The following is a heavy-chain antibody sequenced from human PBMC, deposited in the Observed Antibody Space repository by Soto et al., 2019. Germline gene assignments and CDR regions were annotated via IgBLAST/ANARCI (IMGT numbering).Heavy chain of an antibody. CDR1: GASLSSISYY. Sequence: ETLSLTCTVSGASLSSISYYWGWIRQPPGKGLEWVGSIFFTGNIYYNPSLKSRVTISVDTSRNQFSLMVNSVTAADTAVYYCASRHCSGGSCYNPGFDYWGQGALVTVSS. CDR2: IFFTGNI. D-gene: IGHD2-15*01. V-gene: IGHV4-39*01. J-gene: IGHJ4*02. CDR3: ASRHCSGGSCYNPGFDY.